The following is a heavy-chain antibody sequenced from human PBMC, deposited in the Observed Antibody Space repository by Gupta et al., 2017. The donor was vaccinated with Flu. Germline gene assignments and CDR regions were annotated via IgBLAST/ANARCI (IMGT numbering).Heavy chain of an antibody. Sequence: QVQLVQSGAEVKKPGASVKVSCKASGYTFTSYGISWVRQAPGQGLEWMGWISAYNGNTNYAQKLQGRVTMTTDTSTSTAYMELRSLGSDDTAVYYCARDHHTMIVVTSVIKPPAFDYWGQGTLVTVSS. CDR3: ARDHHTMIVVTSVIKPPAFDY. V-gene: IGHV1-18*01. D-gene: IGHD3-22*01. CDR2: ISAYNGNT. CDR1: GYTFTSYG. J-gene: IGHJ4*02.